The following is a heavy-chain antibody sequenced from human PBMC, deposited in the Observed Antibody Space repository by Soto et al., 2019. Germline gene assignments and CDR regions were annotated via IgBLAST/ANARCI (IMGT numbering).Heavy chain of an antibody. CDR2: IYYSGST. CDR1: GASISKRSYY. V-gene: IGHV4-39*01. D-gene: IGHD2-21*02. Sequence: AETLSLTCTVTGASISKRSYYWVWIRHPPGKGLEWIGSIYYSGSTYNNPSLKSRVSMSVDTSKNQFSLKLRSVTAADTALYYCARQRTSVVTQDYFDSWGQGSLGNVSS. CDR3: ARQRTSVVTQDYFDS. J-gene: IGHJ4*02.